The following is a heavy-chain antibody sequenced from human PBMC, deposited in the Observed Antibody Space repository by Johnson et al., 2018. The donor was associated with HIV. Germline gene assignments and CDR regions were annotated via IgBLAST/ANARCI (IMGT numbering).Heavy chain of an antibody. CDR2: ISGDGSSS. V-gene: IGHV3-74*01. CDR3: AREIVLNSSGWYCIDAFDI. D-gene: IGHD6-19*01. J-gene: IGHJ3*02. CDR1: GFTISTFW. Sequence: VQLVESGGALVQPGGSLRLSCEVSGFTISTFWMHWVRQVPGKGLMWVSRISGDGSSSSYADSVKGRFTISRDNAKNTLYLQLNSLRVEDTAVYYCAREIVLNSSGWYCIDAFDIWGQGTMVTVSS.